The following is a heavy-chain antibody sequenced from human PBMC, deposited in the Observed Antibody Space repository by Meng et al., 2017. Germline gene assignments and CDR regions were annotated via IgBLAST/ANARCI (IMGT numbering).Heavy chain of an antibody. V-gene: IGHV4-31*03. CDR2: IYYSGST. CDR3: ARGGVSVVVPAAMSGYYYYGMDV. D-gene: IGHD2-2*01. J-gene: IGHJ6*02. CDR1: GGSISSGGYY. Sequence: SETLSLTCTVSGGSISSGGYYWSWIRQHPGKGLEWIGYIYYSGSTYYNPSLKSRVTLSVDKSKNQFSLKLSSVTAADTAVYYCARGGVSVVVPAAMSGYYYYGMDVWGQGTTVTVSS.